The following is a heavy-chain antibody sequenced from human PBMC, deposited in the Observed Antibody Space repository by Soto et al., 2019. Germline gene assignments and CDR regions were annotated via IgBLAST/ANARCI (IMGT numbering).Heavy chain of an antibody. CDR3: NRVRLGVTTRYFDY. D-gene: IGHD4-17*01. Sequence: ASVKVSCKASGGTFSSYTISWVRQAPGQGLEWMGRIIPILGIANYAQKFQGRFTISRDDSENSLNLQMSSLKTEDTAVYYCNRVRLGVTTRYFDYWGQGTLVTVSS. V-gene: IGHV1-69*16. J-gene: IGHJ4*02. CDR1: GGTFSSYT. CDR2: IIPILGIA.